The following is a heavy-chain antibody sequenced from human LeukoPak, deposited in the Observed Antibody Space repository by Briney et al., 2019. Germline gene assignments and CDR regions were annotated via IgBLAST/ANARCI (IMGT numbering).Heavy chain of an antibody. D-gene: IGHD6-19*01. Sequence: GGSLRLSCAASGFTFSTYWMNRFRQTPGKGLEWVAKIKADGGEKDHVASVKGRFTISRDNSKNTLYLQMGSLRAEDMAVYYCARDRAGIAVAGTDYWGQGTLVTVSS. V-gene: IGHV3-7*01. CDR2: IKADGGEK. CDR3: ARDRAGIAVAGTDY. CDR1: GFTFSTYW. J-gene: IGHJ4*02.